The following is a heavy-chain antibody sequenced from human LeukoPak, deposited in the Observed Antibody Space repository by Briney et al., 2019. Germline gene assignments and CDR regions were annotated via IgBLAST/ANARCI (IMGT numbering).Heavy chain of an antibody. CDR2: IYYSGST. D-gene: IGHD5-12*01. V-gene: IGHV4-39*07. CDR3: ARIGGYDNYFDY. CDR1: GGSISSSSYY. J-gene: IGHJ4*02. Sequence: SETLSLTCTVSGGSISSSSYYWAWTRQPPGKGLEWIGSIYYSGSTYYNPSLKSRVTISVDTSKNQFSLKLSSVTAADTAVYYCARIGGYDNYFDYWGQGTLVTVSS.